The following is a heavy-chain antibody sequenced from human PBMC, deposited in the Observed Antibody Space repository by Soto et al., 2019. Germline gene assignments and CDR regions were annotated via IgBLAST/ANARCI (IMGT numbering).Heavy chain of an antibody. V-gene: IGHV1-69*12. J-gene: IGHJ4*02. Sequence: QVQLVQSGAEVKKPGSSVKVSCKASGGTFSSYAISWVRQAPGQGLEWMGGIIPIFGTANYAQKFQGRVTITADESTSKAYMELSSLRSEDTAVYYCARDRRWIVGATTHYFDYWGQGTLVTVSS. CDR2: IIPIFGTA. CDR1: GGTFSSYA. CDR3: ARDRRWIVGATTHYFDY. D-gene: IGHD1-26*01.